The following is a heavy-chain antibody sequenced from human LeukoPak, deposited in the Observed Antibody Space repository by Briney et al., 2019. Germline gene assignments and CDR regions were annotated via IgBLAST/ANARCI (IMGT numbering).Heavy chain of an antibody. CDR3: ARRYCSSTSCHQYYYYMDV. Sequence: SETLSLTCTVSGGSISSSSYYWGWIRQPPGKGLEWIGSIYYSGSTYYNPSLKSRATISVDTSKNQFSLKLSSVTAADTAVYYCARRYCSSTSCHQYYYYMDVWGKGTTVTVPS. CDR2: IYYSGST. CDR1: GGSISSSSYY. J-gene: IGHJ6*03. D-gene: IGHD2-2*01. V-gene: IGHV4-39*01.